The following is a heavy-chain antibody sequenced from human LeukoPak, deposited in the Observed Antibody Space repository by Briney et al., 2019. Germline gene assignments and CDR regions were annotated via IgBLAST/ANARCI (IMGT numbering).Heavy chain of an antibody. V-gene: IGHV3-66*01. D-gene: IGHD1-14*01. CDR3: ARVSEPPYNWFDP. Sequence: GGSLRLSCAASGFTVSSNYMSWVRQAPGKGLEWVSVIYSGGSTYYADSVKGRFTISRDNSKNTLYLQMNSLRAEDTAVYYCARVSEPPYNWFDPWGHGTLVTVSS. J-gene: IGHJ5*02. CDR2: IYSGGST. CDR1: GFTVSSNY.